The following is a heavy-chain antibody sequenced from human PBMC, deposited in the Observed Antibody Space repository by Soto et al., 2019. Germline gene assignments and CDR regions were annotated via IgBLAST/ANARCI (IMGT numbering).Heavy chain of an antibody. CDR3: ARDWDY. J-gene: IGHJ4*02. CDR2: ISYDGSNK. CDR1: GFTFSSYA. V-gene: IGHV3-30-3*01. Sequence: QVQLVESGGGVVQPGRSLRLSCAASGFTFSSYAMHWVRQAPGKGLEWVAVISYDGSNKYYADSVKGRFTISRDNSKNTLYLQMNSLRAEDTAVYYWARDWDYWGQGTLVTVSS.